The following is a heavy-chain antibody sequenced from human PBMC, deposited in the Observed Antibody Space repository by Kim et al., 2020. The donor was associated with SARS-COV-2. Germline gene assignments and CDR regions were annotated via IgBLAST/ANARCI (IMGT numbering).Heavy chain of an antibody. CDR2: IYYSGST. CDR1: GGSISSSSYY. Sequence: SETLSLTCTVSGGSISSSSYYWGWIRQPPGKGLEWIGSIYYSGSTYYNPSLKSRVTISVDTSKNQFSLKLSSVTAADTAVYYCARVILAVAGTGRWFDPWGQGTLVTVSS. D-gene: IGHD6-19*01. CDR3: ARVILAVAGTGRWFDP. V-gene: IGHV4-39*07. J-gene: IGHJ5*02.